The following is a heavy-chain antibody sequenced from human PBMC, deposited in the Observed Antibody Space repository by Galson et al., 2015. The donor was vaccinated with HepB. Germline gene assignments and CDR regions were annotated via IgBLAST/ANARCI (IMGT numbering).Heavy chain of an antibody. CDR3: ASSPRLAAAGQYYYYGMDV. J-gene: IGHJ6*02. CDR2: INPSGGST. D-gene: IGHD6-13*01. Sequence: SVKVSCKASGYTFTSYYMHWVRQAPGQGLEWMGIINPSGGSTSCAQKFQGRVTMTRDTSTSTAYMELSSLRSEDTAVYYCASSPRLAAAGQYYYYGMDVWGQGTTVTVSS. CDR1: GYTFTSYY. V-gene: IGHV1-46*01.